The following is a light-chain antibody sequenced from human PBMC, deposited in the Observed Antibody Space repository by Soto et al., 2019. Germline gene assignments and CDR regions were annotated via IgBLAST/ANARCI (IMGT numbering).Light chain of an antibody. CDR3: QQYHTYSFT. CDR2: KAS. J-gene: IGKJ3*01. CDR1: QSVSSW. Sequence: DIQMTQSPSTLSASVGDRVTITCRASQSVSSWLAWYQQKPGKAPKPLIYKASSLESGVPSRFSGSGSGTEFTLTISSLQPDDFATYYCQQYHTYSFTFGPGTKVDIK. V-gene: IGKV1-5*03.